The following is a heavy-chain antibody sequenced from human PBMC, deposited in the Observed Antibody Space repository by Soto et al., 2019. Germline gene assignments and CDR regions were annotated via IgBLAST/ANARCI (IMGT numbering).Heavy chain of an antibody. D-gene: IGHD1-1*01. J-gene: IGHJ6*02. V-gene: IGHV1-69*13. CDR1: GGTFSDFT. CDR2: IIPIFDTA. CDR3: ARNGTQTGYSYGMDV. Sequence: GALVKVSCKASGGTFSDFTINWVRQAPGQRLEWMGGIIPIFDTANYAGKFQGRVTITADESTSTSFMEVSSLRSEDTAVYYCARNGTQTGYSYGMDVWGQGTVVTVSS.